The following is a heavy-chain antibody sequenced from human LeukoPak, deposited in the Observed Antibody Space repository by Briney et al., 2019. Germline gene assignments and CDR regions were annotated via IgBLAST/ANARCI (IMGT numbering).Heavy chain of an antibody. CDR3: ARRGTLAATGNWFDP. Sequence: PGGSLRLSCAASGFTFSSYTMHWVRQTPGKGLEWVAVISFDGNNEYYADSVKGRFTISRDNSKNTLYLQMNSLRAEDTAVYYCARRGTLAATGNWFDPWGQGTLVTVSS. J-gene: IGHJ5*02. V-gene: IGHV3-30-3*01. CDR1: GFTFSSYT. CDR2: ISFDGNNE. D-gene: IGHD6-13*01.